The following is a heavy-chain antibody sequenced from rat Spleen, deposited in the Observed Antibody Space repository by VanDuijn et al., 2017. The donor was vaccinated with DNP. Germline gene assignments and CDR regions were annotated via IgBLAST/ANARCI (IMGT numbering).Heavy chain of an antibody. CDR3: AKDPEYYGFQGYFDY. V-gene: IGHV5-7*01. CDR1: GFTFSDYN. Sequence: EVQLVESGGGLVQPGRSLKLSCAASGFTFSDYNMAWVRQAPKKGLEWVATISYDGDSAYYLDSVKGRFTVSRDNAENTAYLQMNSLRFDDTATYYCAKDPEYYGFQGYFDYWGQGVMVTVSS. CDR2: ISYDGDSA. D-gene: IGHD1-6*01. J-gene: IGHJ2*01.